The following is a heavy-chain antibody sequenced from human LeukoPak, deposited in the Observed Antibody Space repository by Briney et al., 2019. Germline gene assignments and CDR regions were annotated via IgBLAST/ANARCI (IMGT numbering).Heavy chain of an antibody. CDR3: AKKVPANWGSYFDY. V-gene: IGHV3-23*01. J-gene: IGHJ4*02. D-gene: IGHD7-27*01. CDR1: GFTFSSYA. CDR2: ISVSGDST. Sequence: PGGSLRLSCAASGFTFSSYAMSWVRQAPGKGLEWVSAISVSGDSTYSTDSVKGRFTISRVNSKNTLYLQMNSLRAKDTAVYYCAKKVPANWGSYFDYWGQGTLVTVSS.